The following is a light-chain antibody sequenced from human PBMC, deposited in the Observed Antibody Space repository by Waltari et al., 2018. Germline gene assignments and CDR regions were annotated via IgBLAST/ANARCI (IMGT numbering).Light chain of an antibody. CDR2: DVS. J-gene: IGLJ3*02. V-gene: IGLV2-14*03. Sequence: QSALTQPASVSGSPGQSITISCTGISSDVGSYNSVSWYQDHPGQGPKVIIYDVSERPSGVSAPFPGSKSGNTASLTISGLQAEDEADYYCSSQSSNNVVLFGGGTKVTVL. CDR1: SSDVGSYNS. CDR3: SSQSSNNVVL.